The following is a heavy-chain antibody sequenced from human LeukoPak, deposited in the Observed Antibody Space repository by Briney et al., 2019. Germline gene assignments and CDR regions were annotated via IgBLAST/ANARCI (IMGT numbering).Heavy chain of an antibody. Sequence: GAPVKVSCKASGYTFTGYYMHWVRQAPGQGLEWMGWINPNSGGTNYAQKFQGRVTMTRDTSISTAYMELSRLRSDDTAVYYCARGEEMATISPFDYWGQGTLVTVSS. V-gene: IGHV1-2*02. CDR2: INPNSGGT. CDR1: GYTFTGYY. CDR3: ARGEEMATISPFDY. J-gene: IGHJ4*02. D-gene: IGHD5-24*01.